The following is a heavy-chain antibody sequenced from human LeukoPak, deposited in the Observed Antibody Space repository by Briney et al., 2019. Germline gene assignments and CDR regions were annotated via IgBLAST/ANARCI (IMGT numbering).Heavy chain of an antibody. J-gene: IGHJ4*02. CDR1: GFTFSSYA. CDR2: ISGSGGST. D-gene: IGHD6-13*01. V-gene: IGHV3-23*01. CDR3: AKGEYSRSWEPFDY. Sequence: GGSLRLSCAASGFTFSSYAMSCVPQAPGKGLEWVSAISGSGGSTYYADSVKGRFTISRDNSKTTLYLQMNSLRAEDTAVYYCAKGEYSRSWEPFDYWGQGTLVTVSS.